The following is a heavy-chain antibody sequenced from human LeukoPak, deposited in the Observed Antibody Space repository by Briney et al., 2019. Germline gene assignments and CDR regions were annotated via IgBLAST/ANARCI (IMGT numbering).Heavy chain of an antibody. J-gene: IGHJ4*02. CDR3: ARDAPRSGSIARFDY. CDR2: ISTQSGNT. D-gene: IGHD3-3*01. Sequence: ASVKVSCKASGYTLTSYGINWMRQAPGQGLEWMGWISTQSGNTNYAQKVQGRLTLTTDRSTSTAYMELRSLRSDDTAVYYCARDAPRSGSIARFDYWGQGTLVTVSS. CDR1: GYTLTSYG. V-gene: IGHV1-18*01.